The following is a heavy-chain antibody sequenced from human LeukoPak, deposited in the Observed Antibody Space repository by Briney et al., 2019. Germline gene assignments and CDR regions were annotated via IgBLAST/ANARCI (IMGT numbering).Heavy chain of an antibody. Sequence: EASVKVSCKASGFTLTSSAMQWVRQARGQRLEWIGWIVVGSGNTNYAQKFQERVTITRDMSTSTAYMELSSLRSEDTAVYYCAADSLNCGGDCPYAFDIWGQGTMVTVSS. CDR2: IVVGSGNT. J-gene: IGHJ3*02. V-gene: IGHV1-58*02. D-gene: IGHD2-21*02. CDR1: GFTLTSSA. CDR3: AADSLNCGGDCPYAFDI.